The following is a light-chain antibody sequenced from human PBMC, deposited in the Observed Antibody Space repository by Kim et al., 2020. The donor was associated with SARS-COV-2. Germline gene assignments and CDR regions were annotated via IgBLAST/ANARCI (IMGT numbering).Light chain of an antibody. Sequence: GQSITIPCTGSSSDIGTYDLVSWYQQHPDRAPKLILYDLTKRPSGVSNRFSGSKSGDTASLTISGLQADDEAIYHCSSYAGSSTVIFGGGTQLTVL. CDR3: SSYAGSSTVI. V-gene: IGLV2-23*02. CDR2: DLT. J-gene: IGLJ2*01. CDR1: SSDIGTYDL.